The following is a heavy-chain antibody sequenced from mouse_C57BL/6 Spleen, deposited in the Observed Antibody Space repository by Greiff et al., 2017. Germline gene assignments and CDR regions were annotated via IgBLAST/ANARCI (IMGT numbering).Heavy chain of an antibody. D-gene: IGHD1-1*01. V-gene: IGHV5-9*01. CDR3: ARHHYYYGGY. J-gene: IGHJ2*01. Sequence: DVQLVESGGGLVKPGGSLKLSCAASGFTFSSYTMSWVRQTPEKRLEWVATFSGGGGNTYYPDSVKGRFTISRDNAKNTLYLQISSLRSEDTALYYCARHHYYYGGYWGQGATLTVSS. CDR2: FSGGGGNT. CDR1: GFTFSSYT.